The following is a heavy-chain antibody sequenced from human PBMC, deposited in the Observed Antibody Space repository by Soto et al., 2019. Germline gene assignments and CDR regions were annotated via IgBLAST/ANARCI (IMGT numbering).Heavy chain of an antibody. CDR3: ARNPLGYCSGGSCYGMDV. J-gene: IGHJ6*02. CDR2: IWYDGSNK. Sequence: QAQLVESGGGGVQPGRSLRLSCAASGFTFSHYGIHWVRQVPGKGLEWVAIIWYDGSNKYYADSVKGRFTISRDNSKNTVYLEIDSLRAEDTAIYYCARNPLGYCSGGSCYGMDVWGQGTTVTVSS. V-gene: IGHV3-33*01. D-gene: IGHD2-15*01. CDR1: GFTFSHYG.